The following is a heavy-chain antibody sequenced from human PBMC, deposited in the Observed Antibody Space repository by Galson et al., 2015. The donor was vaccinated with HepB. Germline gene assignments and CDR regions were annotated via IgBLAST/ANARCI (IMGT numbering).Heavy chain of an antibody. V-gene: IGHV3-30-3*01. Sequence: SLRLSCAASGFTFSSYAMHWVRQAPGKGLEWVAVISYDGSNKYYADSVKGRFTISRDNSKNTPYLQMNRLRAEDTAVYYCARRGYGDYSPFDYWDQGTLVTVSS. CDR1: GFTFSSYA. D-gene: IGHD4-17*01. CDR2: ISYDGSNK. J-gene: IGHJ4*02. CDR3: ARRGYGDYSPFDY.